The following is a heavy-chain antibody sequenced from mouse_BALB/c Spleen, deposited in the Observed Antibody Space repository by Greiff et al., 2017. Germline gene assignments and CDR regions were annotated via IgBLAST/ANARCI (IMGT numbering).Heavy chain of an antibody. CDR1: GFTFSSYA. Sequence: DVKLVESGGGLVKPGGSLKLSCAASGFTFSSYAMSWVRQTPEKRLEWVATISSGGSYTYYPDSVKGRFTISRDNAKNTLYLQMSSLRSEDTAMYYCARQPMITTEYYFDYWGQGTTLTVSS. CDR2: ISSGGSYT. CDR3: ARQPMITTEYYFDY. D-gene: IGHD2-4*01. V-gene: IGHV5-9-3*01. J-gene: IGHJ2*01.